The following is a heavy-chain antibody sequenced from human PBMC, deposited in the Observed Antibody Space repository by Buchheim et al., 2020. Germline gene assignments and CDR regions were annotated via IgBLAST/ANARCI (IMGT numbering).Heavy chain of an antibody. Sequence: EVQLVESGGGLVQPGGSLRLSCAASGFMFSSYEMNWVRQAPGKGLEWVSYISGSGSTIYYADSVEGRFTISRDNAKNSLHPQMNSLRAEDTAVYYCARDSSAMIRGVVLDYYYMDVWGKGTT. CDR2: ISGSGSTI. CDR3: ARDSSAMIRGVVLDYYYMDV. CDR1: GFMFSSYE. J-gene: IGHJ6*03. D-gene: IGHD3-10*01. V-gene: IGHV3-48*03.